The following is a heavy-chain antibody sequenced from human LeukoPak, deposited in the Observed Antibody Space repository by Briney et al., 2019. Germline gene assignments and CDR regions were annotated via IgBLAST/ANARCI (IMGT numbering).Heavy chain of an antibody. J-gene: IGHJ5*02. D-gene: IGHD6-13*01. CDR2: ISSSSSYI. CDR1: GFTFSSYS. Sequence: PGGSLRLSCAASGFTFSSYSMNWVRQAPGKGLEWVSSISSSSSYIYYADSVKGRFTISRDNAKNSLCLQMNSLRAEDTAVYYCARDHRLGSSSWYWFDPWGQGTLVTVSS. CDR3: ARDHRLGSSSWYWFDP. V-gene: IGHV3-21*01.